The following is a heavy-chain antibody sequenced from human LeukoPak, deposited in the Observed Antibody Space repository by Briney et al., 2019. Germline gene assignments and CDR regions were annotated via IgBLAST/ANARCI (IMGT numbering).Heavy chain of an antibody. CDR1: GYTFTSYY. D-gene: IGHD3-10*01. CDR2: INPSGGST. Sequence: ASVKVSCKASGYTFTSYYMHWVRQAPGQGLEWMGIINPSGGSTSYAQKFQGRVTMTRDTSTSTVYMELSSLRSEDTAVYYCARSRALREAELIYYFDYWGQGTLVTVSS. V-gene: IGHV1-46*01. CDR3: ARSRALREAELIYYFDY. J-gene: IGHJ4*02.